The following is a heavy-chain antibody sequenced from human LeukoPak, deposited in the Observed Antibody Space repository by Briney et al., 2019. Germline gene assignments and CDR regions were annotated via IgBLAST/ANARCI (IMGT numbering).Heavy chain of an antibody. CDR2: ISYDGSNK. V-gene: IGHV3-30*18. Sequence: GGSLRLSCAASGFTFSSYGMHWVRQAPGKGLEWVAVISYDGSNKYYADSVKGRFTISRDNSKNTLYLQMNSLRAEDTAVYYCAKAYSERFGEYYFDYWGQGTLVTVSS. CDR1: GFTFSSYG. D-gene: IGHD3-10*01. J-gene: IGHJ4*02. CDR3: AKAYSERFGEYYFDY.